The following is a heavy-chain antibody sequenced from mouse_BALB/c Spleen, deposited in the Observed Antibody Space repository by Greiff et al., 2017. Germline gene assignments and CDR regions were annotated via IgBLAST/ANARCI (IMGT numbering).Heavy chain of an antibody. CDR2: INPSTGYT. CDR3: ARGEDDYYFDY. D-gene: IGHD2-4*01. Sequence: VQLQQSGAELAKPGASVKMSCKASGYTFTSYWMHWVKQRPGQGLEWIGYINPSTGYTEYNQKFKDKATLTADKSSSTAYMQLSSLTSEDSAVYYCARGEDDYYFDYWGQGTTLTVSS. CDR1: GYTFTSYW. J-gene: IGHJ2*01. V-gene: IGHV1-7*01.